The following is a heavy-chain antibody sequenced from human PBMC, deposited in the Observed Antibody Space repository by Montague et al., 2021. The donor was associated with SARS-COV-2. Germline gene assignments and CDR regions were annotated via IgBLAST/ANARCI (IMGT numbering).Heavy chain of an antibody. Sequence: SETLSLTCTVSGGSISVSSYYWVWIRRPPGKGLEWIGSIYSGGTDDYNPSLKSRITISVDTSNNQFPLKLTAFTAADTAVYSCASSPLRTSGADWYDKYFQHWGQGTRVTVSS. CDR1: GGSISVSSYY. CDR3: ASSPLRTSGADWYDKYFQH. CDR2: IYSGGTD. D-gene: IGHD1-1*01. J-gene: IGHJ1*01. V-gene: IGHV4-39*06.